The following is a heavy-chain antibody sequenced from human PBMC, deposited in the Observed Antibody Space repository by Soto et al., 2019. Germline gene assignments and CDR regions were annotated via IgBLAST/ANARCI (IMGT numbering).Heavy chain of an antibody. V-gene: IGHV3-30-3*01. CDR3: ARDLGDCSGGSCYSYEY. CDR1: GFTFSSYA. D-gene: IGHD2-15*01. Sequence: GGSLRLSCAASGFTFSSYAMHWVRQAPGEGLEWVAVISYDGSNKYYADSVKGRFTISRENSKNTLYMQMNSLRAEDTAVYYCARDLGDCSGGSCYSYEYWGQGTLVTVSS. J-gene: IGHJ4*02. CDR2: ISYDGSNK.